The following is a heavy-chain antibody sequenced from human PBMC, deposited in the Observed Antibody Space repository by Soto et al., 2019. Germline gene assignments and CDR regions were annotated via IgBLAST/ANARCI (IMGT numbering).Heavy chain of an antibody. CDR1: GCSFTSYW. CDR2: IDPSDSYT. J-gene: IGHJ4*02. CDR3: ARLEPQTVTPGY. Sequence: GQAQKISCKGSGCSFTSYWIRWVRQMPGKGLEWMGRIDPSDSYTNYSPSFQGHVTISADKSISTACLQWSSLKASDTAMYYCARLEPQTVTPGYWGQGTLVTVSS. V-gene: IGHV5-10-1*01. D-gene: IGHD4-4*01.